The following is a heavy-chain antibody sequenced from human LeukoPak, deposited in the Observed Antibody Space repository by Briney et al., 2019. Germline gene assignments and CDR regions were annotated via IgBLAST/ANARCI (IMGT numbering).Heavy chain of an antibody. D-gene: IGHD6-19*01. Sequence: PGGSLRLSCAASGFIFSNYGIHWVRRGPGKGLEWVAYIHYDGSIKLYGDSVKGRFTISRDNSKNTLYLQMNSLRPEDTATYYCAKDVVGQQWLENYWGQGTLVTVSS. J-gene: IGHJ4*02. V-gene: IGHV3-30*02. CDR3: AKDVVGQQWLENY. CDR1: GFIFSNYG. CDR2: IHYDGSIK.